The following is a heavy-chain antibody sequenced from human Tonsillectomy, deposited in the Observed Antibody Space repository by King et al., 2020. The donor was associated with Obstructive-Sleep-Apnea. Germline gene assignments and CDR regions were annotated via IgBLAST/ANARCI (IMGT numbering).Heavy chain of an antibody. D-gene: IGHD6-13*01. CDR2: ISSSSSTI. V-gene: IGHV3-48*04. Sequence: VQLVESGGGLVQPGGSLRLSCAASGFTFSSYSMNWVRQAPGKGLEWVSYISSSSSTIYYADSVKGRFTISRDNAKNSLYLQMNSLRAEDTAVYYCARDRAAGTFDYWGQGTLVTVSS. CDR3: ARDRAAGTFDY. J-gene: IGHJ4*02. CDR1: GFTFSSYS.